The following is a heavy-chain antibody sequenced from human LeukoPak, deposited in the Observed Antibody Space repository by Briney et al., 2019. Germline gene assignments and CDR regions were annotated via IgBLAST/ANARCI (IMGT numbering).Heavy chain of an antibody. CDR2: ISYDGSNK. J-gene: IGHJ4*02. V-gene: IGHV3-30*18. D-gene: IGHD6-13*01. Sequence: GGSLRLSCAASGFTFSSYGMHWVRQAPGKGLEWVAVISYDGSNKYYADSVKGRFTISRDNSKNTLYLQMNSLRAEDTAVYYCAKDMRYSSSWVLDYWGQGTLVTVSS. CDR1: GFTFSSYG. CDR3: AKDMRYSSSWVLDY.